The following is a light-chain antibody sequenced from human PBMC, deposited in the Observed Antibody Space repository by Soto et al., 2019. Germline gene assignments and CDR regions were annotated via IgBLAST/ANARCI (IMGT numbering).Light chain of an antibody. V-gene: IGLV1-40*01. CDR2: GNS. J-gene: IGLJ1*01. CDR1: SSNIGAGYD. CDR3: QSYDSSLSGYV. Sequence: QSVLTQPPSVSGAPGQRVTISCTGSSSNIGAGYDVHGYQQLLGTAPKLLIYGNSNRPSGVPDRFSGSKSGTSASLAITGLQAEDEADYYCQSYDSSLSGYVFGTWTKVTVL.